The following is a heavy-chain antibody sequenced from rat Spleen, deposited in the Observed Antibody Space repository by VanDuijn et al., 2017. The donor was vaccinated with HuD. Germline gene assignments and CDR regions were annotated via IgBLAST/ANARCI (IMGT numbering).Heavy chain of an antibody. CDR3: ARRHYGYTDYFDY. Sequence: EVQLVESGGGLVQPGGSLKLSCVASGFTFTNYWMTWIRQAPGKGLEWVASITNASGRTYYPDSVKGRFTISRDTAKSTLYPQMDSLGSEDTATYYCARRHYGYTDYFDYWGQGVMVTVSS. CDR1: GFTFTNYW. J-gene: IGHJ2*01. V-gene: IGHV5-31*01. D-gene: IGHD1-11*01. CDR2: ITNASGRT.